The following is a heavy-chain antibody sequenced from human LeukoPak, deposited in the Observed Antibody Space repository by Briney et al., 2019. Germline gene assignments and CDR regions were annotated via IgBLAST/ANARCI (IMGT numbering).Heavy chain of an antibody. Sequence: GGSLRLSCAASGSGFSFSSYAMSWVRQAPGKGLEWVSGISGSGDSTHYADSVKGRFTISRDNSKNTLFLQMNSLRVEDTAVYYCARGHSNLAHWGQGTLVTVSS. CDR1: GSGFSFSSYA. V-gene: IGHV3-23*01. D-gene: IGHD5-18*01. CDR3: ARGHSNLAH. J-gene: IGHJ4*02. CDR2: ISGSGDST.